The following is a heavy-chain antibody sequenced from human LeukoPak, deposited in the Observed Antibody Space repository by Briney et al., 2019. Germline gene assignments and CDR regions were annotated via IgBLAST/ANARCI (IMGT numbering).Heavy chain of an antibody. Sequence: SQTLSLTCTVSGGSISSGSYYRSWIRQPAGKGLEWIGRIYTSGSTNYNPSLKSRVTISVDTSKNQFSLKLSSVTAADTAVYYCARQGSSSWYDTTFDYWGQGTLVTVSS. J-gene: IGHJ4*02. D-gene: IGHD6-13*01. CDR2: IYTSGST. CDR3: ARQGSSSWYDTTFDY. V-gene: IGHV4-61*02. CDR1: GGSISSGSYY.